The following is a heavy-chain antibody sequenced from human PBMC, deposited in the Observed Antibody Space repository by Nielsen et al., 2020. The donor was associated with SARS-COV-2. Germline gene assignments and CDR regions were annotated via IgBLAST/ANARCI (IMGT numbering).Heavy chain of an antibody. D-gene: IGHD5-18*01. Sequence: SETLSLTCAVSDGSFSGNYWTWIRQSPGKGLEWIGEIYHGGSTNYNPSLKSRVTISIDTSKSQFSLNLSSVTAADMAVYYCARRAEGLELWRRYFYYMDVWGKGTTVTVSS. CDR1: DGSFSGNY. CDR3: ARRAEGLELWRRYFYYMDV. J-gene: IGHJ6*03. V-gene: IGHV4-34*01. CDR2: IYHGGST.